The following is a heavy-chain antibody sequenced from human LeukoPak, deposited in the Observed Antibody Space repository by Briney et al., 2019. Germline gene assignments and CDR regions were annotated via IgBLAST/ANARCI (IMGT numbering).Heavy chain of an antibody. Sequence: GGSLRLSCAASGFTFSSYSMNWVRQAPGKGLEWVSYISSSSSTIYYADSVKGRFTISRDNSKNTLYLQMNSLRAEDTAVYYCAKRPKRAGQDYWGQGTLVTVSS. J-gene: IGHJ4*02. D-gene: IGHD6-19*01. CDR3: AKRPKRAGQDY. V-gene: IGHV3-48*01. CDR1: GFTFSSYS. CDR2: ISSSSSTI.